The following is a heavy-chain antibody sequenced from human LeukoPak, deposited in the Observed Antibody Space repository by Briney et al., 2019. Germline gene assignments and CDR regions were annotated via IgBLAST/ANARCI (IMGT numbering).Heavy chain of an antibody. CDR2: IYSGGST. J-gene: IGHJ4*02. V-gene: IGHV3-66*01. CDR3: AGSDYGDYGPHADY. CDR1: GFTVSSNY. Sequence: QAGGSLRLSCAASGFTVSSNYMSWVRQAPGKGLEWVSVIYSGGSTYYADSVKGRFTISRDNSKNTVYLQMNSLRAEDTAVYYCAGSDYGDYGPHADYWGQGTLVTVSS. D-gene: IGHD4-17*01.